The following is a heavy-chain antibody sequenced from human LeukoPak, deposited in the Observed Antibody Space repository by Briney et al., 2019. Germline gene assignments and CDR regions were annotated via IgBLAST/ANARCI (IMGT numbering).Heavy chain of an antibody. CDR1: GGSISSSSYY. CDR2: IYYSGST. Sequence: SETLSLTCTVSGGSISSSSYYWGWIRQPPGKGLEWIGTIYYSGSTYYNTSLKSRVTISVKRAKKEFSLKLSSVTAADTAVYYCAGLDYDSSGYYHAFDIWGQGTMVTVSS. D-gene: IGHD3-22*01. CDR3: AGLDYDSSGYYHAFDI. J-gene: IGHJ3*02. V-gene: IGHV4-39*01.